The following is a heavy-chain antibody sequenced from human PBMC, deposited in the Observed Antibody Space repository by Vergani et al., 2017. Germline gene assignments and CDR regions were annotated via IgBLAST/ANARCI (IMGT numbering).Heavy chain of an antibody. CDR1: GGTFSSYA. CDR3: ARDRSGGSEGDAFDI. D-gene: IGHD1-26*01. Sequence: QVQLVQSGAEVKKPGSSVKVSCKASGGTFSSYAISWVRQAPGQGLEWMGRIIPIFGTANYAQKFQGRVTITADESTSTAYMELRSLRSDDTAVYYCARDRSGGSEGDAFDIWGQGTMVTVSS. J-gene: IGHJ3*02. CDR2: IIPIFGTA. V-gene: IGHV1-69*15.